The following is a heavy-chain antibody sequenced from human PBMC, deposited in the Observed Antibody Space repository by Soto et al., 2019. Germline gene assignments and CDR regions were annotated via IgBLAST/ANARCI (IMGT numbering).Heavy chain of an antibody. Sequence: GGSLRLSCAASGFTFSSYSMNWVRQDPGKGLEWVSSISSSSSYIYYADSVKGRFTISRDNAKNSLYLQMNSLRAEDTAVYDCARARYSSSSGFDYWGQGTLVTVSS. CDR2: ISSSSSYI. CDR1: GFTFSSYS. CDR3: ARARYSSSSGFDY. D-gene: IGHD6-6*01. J-gene: IGHJ4*02. V-gene: IGHV3-21*01.